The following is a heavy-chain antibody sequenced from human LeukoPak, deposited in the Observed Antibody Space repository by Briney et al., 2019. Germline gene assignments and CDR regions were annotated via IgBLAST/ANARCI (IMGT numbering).Heavy chain of an antibody. CDR3: ARIYYYDSNGRYRWFDS. CDR2: INQEGSEK. D-gene: IGHD3-22*01. Sequence: GGSLRLSCAASGFTFSRYWMSWVRQAPGKGLEWVANINQEGSEKYYVDSVKGRFTISRDNAKSSLSLQMDSLRAEDTAIYYCARIYYYDSNGRYRWFDSWGQGTLVSVSS. J-gene: IGHJ5*01. V-gene: IGHV3-7*01. CDR1: GFTFSRYW.